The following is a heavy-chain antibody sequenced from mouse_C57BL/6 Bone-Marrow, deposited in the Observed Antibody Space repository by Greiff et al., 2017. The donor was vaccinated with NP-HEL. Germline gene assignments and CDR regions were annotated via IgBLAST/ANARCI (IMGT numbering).Heavy chain of an antibody. J-gene: IGHJ1*03. Sequence: QVQLQQSGPELVKPGASVKLSCKASGYTFTSYDINWVKQRPGQGLEWIGWIYPRDGSTKYNEKFKGKATLTVDTSSSTAYMELHSLTSEDSAVYFCARVPYYYGSSWDWYFDVWGTGTTVTVSS. V-gene: IGHV1-85*01. D-gene: IGHD1-1*01. CDR3: ARVPYYYGSSWDWYFDV. CDR1: GYTFTSYD. CDR2: IYPRDGST.